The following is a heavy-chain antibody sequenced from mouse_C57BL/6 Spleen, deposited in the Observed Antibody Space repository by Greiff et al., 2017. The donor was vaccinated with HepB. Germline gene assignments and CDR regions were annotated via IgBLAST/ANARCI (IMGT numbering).Heavy chain of an antibody. D-gene: IGHD2-3*01. J-gene: IGHJ2*01. CDR3: ASPPLDLYDGYLYYFDY. CDR1: GYTFTSYW. CDR2: IHPNSGST. Sequence: QVQLQQPGAELVKPGASVKLSCKASGYTFTSYWMHWVKQRPGQGLEWIGMIHPNSGSTNYNEKFKSKATMTVDKSSSTAYMQLSSLTSEDSAVYYCASPPLDLYDGYLYYFDYWGQGTTLTVSS. V-gene: IGHV1-64*01.